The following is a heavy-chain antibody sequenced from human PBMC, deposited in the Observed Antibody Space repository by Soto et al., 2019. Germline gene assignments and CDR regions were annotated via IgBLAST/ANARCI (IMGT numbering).Heavy chain of an antibody. CDR3: ARVKRQWLVHDCFDP. Sequence: SQTLSLTCAISGDSVSSNSAAWNWIRQSPSRGLEWLGRTYYRSKWYNDYAVSVKSRITINPDTSKNQFTLQLNSVTPEDTAVYYRARVKRQWLVHDCFDPWGQGTLVTVSS. CDR1: GDSVSSNSAA. CDR2: TYYRSKWYN. V-gene: IGHV6-1*01. D-gene: IGHD6-19*01. J-gene: IGHJ5*02.